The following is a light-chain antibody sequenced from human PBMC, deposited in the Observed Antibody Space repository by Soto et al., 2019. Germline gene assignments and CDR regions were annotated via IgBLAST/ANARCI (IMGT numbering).Light chain of an antibody. V-gene: IGKV3-20*01. CDR3: QQSATSPLT. CDR1: QSVPNNY. J-gene: IGKJ4*01. Sequence: EIVLTQSPGTLSLSPGEGATLSCRASQSVPNNYVAWFQQKPGQPPRLLIGDASERATGLPDRFSGTGSGTYFTLTINRLEPEDFAVYYCQQSATSPLTFGGGTKVQI. CDR2: DAS.